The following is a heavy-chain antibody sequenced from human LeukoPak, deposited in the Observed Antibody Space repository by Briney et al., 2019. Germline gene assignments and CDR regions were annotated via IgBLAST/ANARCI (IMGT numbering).Heavy chain of an antibody. CDR1: GDSISSYY. D-gene: IGHD1-14*01. CDR2: IYYSGST. V-gene: IGHV4-59*12. Sequence: SETLSLTCTVSGDSISSYYWSWIRQPPGKGLEWIGYIYYSGSTNYNPSLKSRVTISVDTSKNQFSLKLSSVTAADTAVYYCARDGRFPPEVLPRYFDSWGQGTLVTVSS. J-gene: IGHJ4*02. CDR3: ARDGRFPPEVLPRYFDS.